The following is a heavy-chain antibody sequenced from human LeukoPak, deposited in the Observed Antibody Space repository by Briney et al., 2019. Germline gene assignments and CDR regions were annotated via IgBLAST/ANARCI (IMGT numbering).Heavy chain of an antibody. D-gene: IGHD2-15*01. CDR1: GGTFSSYA. J-gene: IGHJ3*02. CDR2: IIPILGIA. CDR3: ASPHIVVVVAATAGHDAFDI. Sequence: SVKVSCKASGGTFSSYAISWVRQAPGQGLEWMGRIIPILGIANYAQKFQGRVTITADKSTSTAYMELSSLRSEDTAVYYCASPHIVVVVAATAGHDAFDIWGQGTMVTVSS. V-gene: IGHV1-69*04.